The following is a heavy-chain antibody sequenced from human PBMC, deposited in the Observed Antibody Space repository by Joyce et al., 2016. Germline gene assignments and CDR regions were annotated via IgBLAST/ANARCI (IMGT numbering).Heavy chain of an antibody. CDR3: ARVVSGSYYFVMDV. Sequence: QVQLLQSGAEVKKPGSSVNVSCKVSGGTFSSYNISWVRQAPGQGLEWIGGIMPIVGTANIAQKFQGRLTITADESSSTAYMELSSRRSEDTAVYYCARVVSGSYYFVMDVWGQGTTVTVSS. D-gene: IGHD3-10*01. CDR2: IMPIVGTA. CDR1: GGTFSSYN. J-gene: IGHJ6*02. V-gene: IGHV1-69*01.